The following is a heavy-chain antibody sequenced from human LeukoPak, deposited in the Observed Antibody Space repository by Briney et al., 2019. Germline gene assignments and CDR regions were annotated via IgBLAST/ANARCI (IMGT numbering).Heavy chain of an antibody. J-gene: IGHJ4*02. CDR2: IYYSGST. D-gene: IGHD1-26*01. CDR1: GGSISNYY. V-gene: IGHV4-59*08. Sequence: PSETLSLTCTVPGGSISNYYWSWIPQPPGKGLEWVGYIYYSGSTNYNPSLKSRVTMSVDTSKNQFSLKLSSVTAADTALYYCARHVGLGSSTSRFGDWGQGTLVTVSS. CDR3: ARHVGLGSSTSRFGD.